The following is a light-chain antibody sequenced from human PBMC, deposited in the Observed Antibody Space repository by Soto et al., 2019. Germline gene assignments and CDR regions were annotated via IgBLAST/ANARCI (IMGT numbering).Light chain of an antibody. Sequence: IQLTQSPSSLSASVGDRVTIACRASESISDYLNWYQHKPGEAPKVLVYSASTLRGGVPSRFSGTGSWTEFTLTISSLQPEDVATYYCQQTFSTLLSFGGGTKVEIK. J-gene: IGKJ4*01. V-gene: IGKV1-39*01. CDR2: SAS. CDR1: ESISDY. CDR3: QQTFSTLLS.